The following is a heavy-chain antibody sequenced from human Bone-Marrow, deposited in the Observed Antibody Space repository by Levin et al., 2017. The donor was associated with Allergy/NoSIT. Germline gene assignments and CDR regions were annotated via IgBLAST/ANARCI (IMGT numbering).Heavy chain of an antibody. CDR3: AKTRRFLEWLSGGPDS. V-gene: IGHV3-9*01. J-gene: IGHJ5*01. CDR1: GFTLEDDA. Sequence: GGSLRRAGEGAGFTLEDDAMHWVRQAPGKGLEGVSAISWNSDTIVYADSVKGRGNVSRDNPKNSLYLQMDSLRTEDSGLYYCAKTRRFLEWLSGGPDSWGQGVLVTVSS. D-gene: IGHD3-3*01. CDR2: ISWNSDTI.